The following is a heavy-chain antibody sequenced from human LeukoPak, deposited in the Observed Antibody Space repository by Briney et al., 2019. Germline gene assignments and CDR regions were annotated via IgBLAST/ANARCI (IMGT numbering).Heavy chain of an antibody. Sequence: GGSLRLSCAASGFTFSNAWMSWVRQAPGKGLEWVGRIKSKTDGGTTDYAAPVKGRFTISRDNAKNTVYLQMNSLRTEDTAVYYCARGLPNYYGMDVWGQGITVTVSS. J-gene: IGHJ6*02. CDR1: GFTFSNAW. CDR3: ARGLPNYYGMDV. V-gene: IGHV3-15*05. CDR2: IKSKTDGGTT.